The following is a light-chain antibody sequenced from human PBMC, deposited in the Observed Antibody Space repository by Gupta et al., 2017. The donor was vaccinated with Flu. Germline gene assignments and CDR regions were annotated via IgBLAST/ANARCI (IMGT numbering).Light chain of an antibody. CDR2: GSI. CDR1: SPNIGAGYD. CDR3: QSYDSSLGGWV. J-gene: IGLJ3*02. V-gene: IGLV1-40*01. Sequence: QSVLTQPPSVSGAPGQRATISCTGSSPNIGAGYDVHWYQQLPGTAPKPLFCGSINRPSGVPDRFSVSKSGTSASLAITGLQAEDEADYYCQSYDSSLGGWVFGGGTKLTVL.